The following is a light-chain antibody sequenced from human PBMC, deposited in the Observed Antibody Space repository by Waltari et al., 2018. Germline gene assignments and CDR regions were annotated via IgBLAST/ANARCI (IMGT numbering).Light chain of an antibody. Sequence: IVLTQSPATLSVSPGEEATLSGRASQRIATNVAWYQQKPGQGTRLLISEASTRVAGVPARFSGGGSGTEFTLTISSLQSEDVAVYYCQQYNHYYSFGQGTRLEIK. CDR3: QQYNHYYS. V-gene: IGKV3-15*01. CDR1: QRIATN. J-gene: IGKJ2*01. CDR2: EAS.